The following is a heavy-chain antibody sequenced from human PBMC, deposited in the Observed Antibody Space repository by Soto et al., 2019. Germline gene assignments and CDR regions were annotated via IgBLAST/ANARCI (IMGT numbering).Heavy chain of an antibody. V-gene: IGHV3-21*01. Sequence: EVQLLESGGGLVQPGGSLRLSCAASGFTFSSYSMNWVRQAPGKGLEWVSSISSSSSYIYYADSVKGRFTISRDNAKNSLYLQMNSLRAEDTAVYYCARAKYYYDSSGYRPTLYNWFDPWGQGTLVTVSS. D-gene: IGHD3-22*01. CDR1: GFTFSSYS. J-gene: IGHJ5*02. CDR3: ARAKYYYDSSGYRPTLYNWFDP. CDR2: ISSSSSYI.